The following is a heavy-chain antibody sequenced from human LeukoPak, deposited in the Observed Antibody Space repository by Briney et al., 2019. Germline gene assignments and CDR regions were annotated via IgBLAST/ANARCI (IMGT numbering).Heavy chain of an antibody. V-gene: IGHV3-21*01. Sequence: PGGSLRLSCAASGFTFSSYSMNWVRQAPGKGLEWVSSISSSGSYIYYADSVKGRFTISRDNAKNSLYLQMNSLRAEDTAVYYCARGGKWAMVTEIDYWGQGTLVTVSS. J-gene: IGHJ4*02. CDR2: ISSSGSYI. CDR3: ARGGKWAMVTEIDY. CDR1: GFTFSSYS. D-gene: IGHD5-18*01.